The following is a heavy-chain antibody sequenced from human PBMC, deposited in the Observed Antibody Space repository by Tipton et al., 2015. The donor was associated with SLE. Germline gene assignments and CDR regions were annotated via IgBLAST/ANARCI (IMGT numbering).Heavy chain of an antibody. CDR1: GGSFSGYY. CDR3: ARVREEAAPLEDYFDY. V-gene: IGHV4-34*01. D-gene: IGHD6-13*01. J-gene: IGHJ4*02. Sequence: TLSLTCAVYGGSFSGYYWSWIRQPPGKGLEWIGEINHSGSTNYNPSLKSRVTISVDTSKNQFSLKLSSVTAADTAVYYCARVREEAAPLEDYFDYWGQGTLVTVSS. CDR2: INHSGST.